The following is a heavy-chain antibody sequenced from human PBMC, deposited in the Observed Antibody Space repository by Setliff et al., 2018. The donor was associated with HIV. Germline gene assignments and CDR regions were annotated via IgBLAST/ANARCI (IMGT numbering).Heavy chain of an antibody. D-gene: IGHD3-10*01. CDR1: GYTFSSDW. V-gene: IGHV3-7*01. CDR3: ARDPLPDFRGWGY. J-gene: IGHJ4*02. Sequence: GGSLRLSCAASGYTFSSDWMSWVRQAPGKGPEWVANIKTDGSENSYVDSVKGRFTISRDNAKNSLYLQMNSLRAEDTAVYYCARDPLPDFRGWGYWGQGTLVTVSS. CDR2: IKTDGSEN.